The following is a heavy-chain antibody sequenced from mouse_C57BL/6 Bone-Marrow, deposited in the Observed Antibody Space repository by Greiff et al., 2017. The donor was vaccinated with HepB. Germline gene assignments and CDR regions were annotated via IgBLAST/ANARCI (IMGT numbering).Heavy chain of an antibody. J-gene: IGHJ1*03. CDR2: INPGSGGT. CDR3: ARKNYGNYDWYFDV. V-gene: IGHV1-54*01. D-gene: IGHD2-1*01. Sequence: VQLVESGAELVRPGTSVKVSCKASGYAFTNYLIEWVKQRPGQGLEWIGVINPGSGGTNYNEKFKGKATLTADKSSSTAYMQLSSLTSEDSAVYFCARKNYGNYDWYFDVWGTGTTVTVSS. CDR1: GYAFTNYL.